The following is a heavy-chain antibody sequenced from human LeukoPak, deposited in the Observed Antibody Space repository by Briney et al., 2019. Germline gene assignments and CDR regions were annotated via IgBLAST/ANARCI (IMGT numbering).Heavy chain of an antibody. V-gene: IGHV3-7*01. CDR1: GFTFSSYW. Sequence: GGSLRLSCAASGFTFSSYWMYWVRQAPGKGLEWVASIKQDESEKYYGDSVKGRFAVSRGNAKNSLFLQMNSLRAEDTAVYYCARASNSHFDFWGQGTLVTVSS. J-gene: IGHJ4*02. CDR2: IKQDESEK. CDR3: ARASNSHFDF. D-gene: IGHD2-21*01.